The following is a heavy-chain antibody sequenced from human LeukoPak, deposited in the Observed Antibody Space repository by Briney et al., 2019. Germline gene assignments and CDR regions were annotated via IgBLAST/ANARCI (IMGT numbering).Heavy chain of an antibody. CDR3: AKAPHYDILTGYYPHYYYYYYMDV. V-gene: IGHV3-23*01. CDR2: ISGSGGST. D-gene: IGHD3-9*01. Sequence: HPGGSLRLSCAASGFTFSSYAMSWVRQAPGKGLEWASAISGSGGSTYYADSVKGRFTISRDNSKNTLYLQMNSLRAEDTAVYYCAKAPHYDILTGYYPHYYYYYYMDVWGKGTTLTVSS. J-gene: IGHJ6*03. CDR1: GFTFSSYA.